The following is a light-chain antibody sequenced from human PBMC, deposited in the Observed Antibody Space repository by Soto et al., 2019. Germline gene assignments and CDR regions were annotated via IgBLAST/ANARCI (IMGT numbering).Light chain of an antibody. CDR1: QSISDL. V-gene: IGKV1-5*03. CDR2: KAS. J-gene: IGKJ1*01. Sequence: DIQMTQSPSTLSASVGDRVTITCRASQSISDLLAWYQQKPGKAPKLLIYKASSVKSGVPSRFSGSGSGTEYTLTSSSLQPDDFARYYCQQYNGYLPFAQGTKVEIK. CDR3: QQYNGYLP.